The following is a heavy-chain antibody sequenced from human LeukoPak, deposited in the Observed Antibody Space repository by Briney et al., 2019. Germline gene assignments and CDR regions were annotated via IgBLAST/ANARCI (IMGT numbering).Heavy chain of an antibody. Sequence: GGSLRLSCAASGFTFSSYAMSWVRQAPGKGLMWVARIKSDGSTIYADSVQGRFTISRDNAKNVVYPQMNSLRADDTAIYYCTRAITYFYGSVTYDWFDSWGQGTRVTVSS. CDR3: TRAITYFYGSVTYDWFDS. D-gene: IGHD3-10*01. J-gene: IGHJ5*01. V-gene: IGHV3-74*01. CDR2: IKSDGST. CDR1: GFTFSSYA.